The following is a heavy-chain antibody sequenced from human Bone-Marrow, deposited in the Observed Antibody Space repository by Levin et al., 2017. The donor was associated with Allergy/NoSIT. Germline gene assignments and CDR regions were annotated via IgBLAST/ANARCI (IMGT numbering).Heavy chain of an antibody. CDR2: ISFDGRNK. CDR3: ARELGGEFDY. J-gene: IGHJ4*02. D-gene: IGHD3-10*01. Sequence: LSLTCAASGFTFSSFVMHWVRQAPGKGLDWVAVISFDGRNKYYAESVKGRFTISRDNSENTVYLEANSLKKEDTAVYYCARELGGEFDYWGQGTLLTVSS. V-gene: IGHV3-30*04. CDR1: GFTFSSFV.